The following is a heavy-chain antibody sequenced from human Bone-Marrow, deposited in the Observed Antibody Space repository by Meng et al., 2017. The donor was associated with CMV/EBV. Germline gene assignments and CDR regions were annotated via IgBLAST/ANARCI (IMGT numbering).Heavy chain of an antibody. D-gene: IGHD2-8*01. CDR1: GFSFSSHW. CDR2: IKEDGTLK. V-gene: IGHV3-7*01. CDR3: ARDVPLMRGTGLYDY. J-gene: IGHJ4*02. Sequence: GESLKISCAASGFSFSSHWLSWVRQVPGKGLEWVAYIKEDGTLKYYVESVKGRFTISRDNAKSSLYLQMNSLRAEDTAVYYCARDVPLMRGTGLYDYWGQGTVVTVSS.